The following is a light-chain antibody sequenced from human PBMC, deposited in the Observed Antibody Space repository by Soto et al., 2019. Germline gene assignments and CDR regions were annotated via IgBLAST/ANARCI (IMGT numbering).Light chain of an antibody. CDR2: GVT. CDR3: CSYAGTYTWI. CDR1: YSDVGAYNY. J-gene: IGLJ2*01. V-gene: IGLV2-8*01. Sequence: QSVLTQPPSASGFPGQSVTFSCAGTYSDVGAYNYVSWYQQQPGKAPKLIIFGVTARPSGVPDRFSGSKSGNTASLTVSGLQAEDEADYYCCSYAGTYTWIFGGGTKLTVL.